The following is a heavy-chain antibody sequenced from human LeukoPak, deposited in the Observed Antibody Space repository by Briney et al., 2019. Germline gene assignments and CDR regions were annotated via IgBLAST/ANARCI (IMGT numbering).Heavy chain of an antibody. Sequence: PSETLSLTCTVSGGSIVSYYWSWIRQPPGKGLEWIGNIYYSGSTNYNSSLKSRVTISIDTSKNQCSLKLKSVTAADTAVYYCARVPKGSGYVDSWGQGTLVTVSS. CDR2: IYYSGST. J-gene: IGHJ4*02. CDR1: GGSIVSYY. V-gene: IGHV4-59*01. CDR3: ARVPKGSGYVDS. D-gene: IGHD3-10*01.